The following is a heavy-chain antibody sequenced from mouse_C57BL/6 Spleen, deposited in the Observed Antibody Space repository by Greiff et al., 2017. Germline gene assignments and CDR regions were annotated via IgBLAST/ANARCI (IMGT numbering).Heavy chain of an antibody. J-gene: IGHJ2*01. V-gene: IGHV1-15*01. CDR1: GYTFTDYE. Sequence: VKLLESGAELVRPGASVTLSCKASGYTFTDYEMHWVKQTPVHGLEWIGAIDPETGGTAYNQKFKGKAILTADKSSSTAYMELRSLTSEDSAVYYCTRRATVVDFDYWGQGTTLTVAS. CDR3: TRRATVVDFDY. D-gene: IGHD1-1*01. CDR2: IDPETGGT.